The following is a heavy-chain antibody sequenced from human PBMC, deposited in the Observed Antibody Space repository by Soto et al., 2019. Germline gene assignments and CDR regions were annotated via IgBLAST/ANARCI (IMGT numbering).Heavy chain of an antibody. J-gene: IGHJ6*03. CDR1: GYTFTNYG. CDR2: ISSFNGNT. Sequence: QVHLVQSGAEVKRPGASVKISCKASGYTFTNYGFSWVRQAPGQGLEWLGWISSFNGNTYYAQKMQGRVTMTTDTSTNTVYLELRSLTPDDTSVYFCARDSGAEVVAPPEVSYMDVWGKGTTVTVSS. D-gene: IGHD1-26*01. CDR3: ARDSGAEVVAPPEVSYMDV. V-gene: IGHV1-18*01.